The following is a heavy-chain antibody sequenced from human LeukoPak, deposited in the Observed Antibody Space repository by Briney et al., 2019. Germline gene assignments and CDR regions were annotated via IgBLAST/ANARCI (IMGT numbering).Heavy chain of an antibody. CDR1: GFTFSSYA. V-gene: IGHV3-30-3*01. CDR2: ISYEGSTK. J-gene: IGHJ4*02. Sequence: GGSMRLSCAAAGFTFSSYAMHWVRQAPGKGLEWVALISYEGSTKYYTDSVRGRFTISRDNSKNTLYLQMSSLRAEDTAVYYCARDLDVGGDKAMGTLGYWGQGTLVTVSS. D-gene: IGHD5-18*01. CDR3: ARDLDVGGDKAMGTLGY.